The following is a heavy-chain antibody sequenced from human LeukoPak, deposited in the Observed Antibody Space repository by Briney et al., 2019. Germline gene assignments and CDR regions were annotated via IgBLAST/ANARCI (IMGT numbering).Heavy chain of an antibody. CDR3: ERGSIAPDY. CDR2: IHYSGST. J-gene: IGHJ4*02. V-gene: IGHV4-39*02. D-gene: IGHD6-6*01. Sequence: SSETLSLTCTVSGDSINNSGYYWGWIRQPPGKGLEWIGSIHYSGSTYYNPSLKSRVTISVDTSKNHLSLRLRSVTAADTAVYYCERGSIAPDYWGQGILVTVSS. CDR1: GDSINNSGYY.